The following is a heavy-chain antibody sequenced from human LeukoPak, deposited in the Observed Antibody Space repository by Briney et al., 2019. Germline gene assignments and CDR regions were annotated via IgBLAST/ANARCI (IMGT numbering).Heavy chain of an antibody. CDR3: AKIRGAIFGVHGY. V-gene: IGHV3-23*01. CDR1: GFTFSSYA. D-gene: IGHD3-3*01. Sequence: GGSLRLSCAASGFTFSSYAVSWVRQAPGVGLEWVSTISGRGGSTFYADSVKGRFTISRDNSKNTLYLQMNSLRAEDTAVYYCAKIRGAIFGVHGYWGQGTLVTVSS. CDR2: ISGRGGST. J-gene: IGHJ4*02.